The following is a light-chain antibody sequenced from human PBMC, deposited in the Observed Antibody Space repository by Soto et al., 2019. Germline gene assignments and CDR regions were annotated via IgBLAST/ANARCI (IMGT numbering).Light chain of an antibody. V-gene: IGLV2-8*01. Sequence: QSVLTQPPSASGSPGQSVTISCTGTNRDVGTHNYVSWYQQYPGKAPKLLIYDVVKRPSGIPHRFSGSKSGNTASLTVSGLQADDEADYYCFSYAGGSTVVFGTGTKVTVL. J-gene: IGLJ1*01. CDR1: NRDVGTHNY. CDR2: DVV. CDR3: FSYAGGSTVV.